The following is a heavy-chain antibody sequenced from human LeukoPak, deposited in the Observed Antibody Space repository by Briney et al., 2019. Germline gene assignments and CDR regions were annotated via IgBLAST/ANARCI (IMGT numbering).Heavy chain of an antibody. CDR1: GFTFSSYA. CDR2: ISGSGDIA. J-gene: IGHJ6*02. V-gene: IGHV3-23*01. CDR3: ASHNYYGSGIYGMDV. Sequence: GGSLRLSCAASGFTFSSYAMSWVRQAPGKGLEWVSAISGSGDIAHYADSVKGRFTTSRDNSKNTVYLQMNSLRAEDTAVYYCASHNYYGSGIYGMDVWGQGTTVTVSS. D-gene: IGHD3-10*01.